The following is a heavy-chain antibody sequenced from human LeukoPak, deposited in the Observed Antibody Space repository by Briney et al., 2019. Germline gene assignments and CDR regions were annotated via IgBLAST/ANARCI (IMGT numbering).Heavy chain of an antibody. CDR1: GLTVSSNY. D-gene: IGHD6-13*01. CDR2: IYSGGST. CDR3: ARGRAAVDHDAFDI. V-gene: IGHV3-53*01. J-gene: IGHJ3*02. Sequence: GGSLRLSCAASGLTVSSNYMSWVRQAPGKGLEWVSVIYSGGSTYYADSVKGRFTISRDNSKNTLYLQMNSLRAEDTAVYYCARGRAAVDHDAFDIWGQGTMVTVSS.